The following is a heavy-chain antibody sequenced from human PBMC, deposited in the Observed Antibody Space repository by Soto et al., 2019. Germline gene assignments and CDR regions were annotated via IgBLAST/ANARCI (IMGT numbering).Heavy chain of an antibody. J-gene: IGHJ2*01. Sequence: QVQLVESGGGVVQPGRSLRLACVGSGFTFRSYGMHWVRQAPGKGLGWLAVISFDGNYKYHADSVKDRLTISRDNSKNTLFLEMSSLRPEDTAVYYWVKDNLHSVSYEIWYFDLWGRGTLVTASS. D-gene: IGHD1-26*01. CDR2: ISFDGNYK. V-gene: IGHV3-30*18. CDR1: GFTFRSYG. CDR3: VKDNLHSVSYEIWYFDL.